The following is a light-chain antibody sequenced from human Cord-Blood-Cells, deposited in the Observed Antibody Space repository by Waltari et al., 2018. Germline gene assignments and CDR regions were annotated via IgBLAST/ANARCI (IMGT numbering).Light chain of an antibody. V-gene: IGKV1-39*01. CDR1: PSISSY. CDR2: AAS. J-gene: IGKJ1*01. Sequence: DIQMTQSPSSLSAAVGDSVTITCRASPSISSYLNWYQQKPGKAPKLLIYAASSLQSGVPSRFSGSGSGTDFTLTISSLQPEDFATYYCQQRYSTPTFGQGTKVEIK. CDR3: QQRYSTPT.